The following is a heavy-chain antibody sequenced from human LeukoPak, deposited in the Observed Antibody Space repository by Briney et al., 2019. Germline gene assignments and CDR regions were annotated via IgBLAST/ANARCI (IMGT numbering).Heavy chain of an antibody. CDR1: GFTFSSYG. Sequence: GGSLRLSCAASGFTFSSYGMHWVRQAPGKGLEWVAFIRYDGSNKYYADSVKGRFTISRDNSKNTLYLQMNSLRAEDTAVYYCAKDPGGDCSSTSCYAGYYYGMDVWGQGTTVTVSS. J-gene: IGHJ6*02. D-gene: IGHD2-2*01. CDR2: IRYDGSNK. CDR3: AKDPGGDCSSTSCYAGYYYGMDV. V-gene: IGHV3-30*02.